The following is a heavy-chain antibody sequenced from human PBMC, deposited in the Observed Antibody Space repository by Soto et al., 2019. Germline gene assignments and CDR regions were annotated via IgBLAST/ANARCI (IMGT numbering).Heavy chain of an antibody. CDR3: ARVLRFLEWSPKYYYYMDV. CDR1: GGSFSGYY. CDR2: INHSGST. D-gene: IGHD3-3*01. V-gene: IGHV4-34*01. J-gene: IGHJ6*03. Sequence: SETLSLTCAVYGGSFSGYYWSWIRQPPGKGLEWIGEINHSGSTNYNPSLKSRVTISVDTSKNQFSLKLSSVTAADTAVYYCARVLRFLEWSPKYYYYMDVWGKGTTVTVS.